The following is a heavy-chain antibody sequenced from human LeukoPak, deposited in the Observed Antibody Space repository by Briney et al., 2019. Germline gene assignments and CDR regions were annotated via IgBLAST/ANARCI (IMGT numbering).Heavy chain of an antibody. CDR2: IWYDGSNK. J-gene: IGHJ5*02. Sequence: GGSLRLSCAASGFTFSSCGMHWVRQAPGKGLEWVAVIWYDGSNKYYADSVKGRFTISRDNSKNTLYLQMNSLRAEDTAVYYCARAYYYDSSGLFAWGQGTLVTVSS. D-gene: IGHD3-22*01. CDR1: GFTFSSCG. CDR3: ARAYYYDSSGLFA. V-gene: IGHV3-33*01.